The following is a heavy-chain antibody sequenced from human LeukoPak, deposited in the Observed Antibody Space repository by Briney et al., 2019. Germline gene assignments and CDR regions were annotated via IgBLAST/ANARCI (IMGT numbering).Heavy chain of an antibody. Sequence: GGSLRLSCAASGFTVSSNYMSWVRQAPGKGLEWVSVIYSGGSTYYADSVKGRFTISRDNSKNTLDLQMNSLRAEDTAVYYCARDRTWDIVVVPGSLYYGMDVWGQGTTVTVSS. J-gene: IGHJ6*02. CDR2: IYSGGST. CDR3: ARDRTWDIVVVPGSLYYGMDV. D-gene: IGHD2-2*01. CDR1: GFTVSSNY. V-gene: IGHV3-66*01.